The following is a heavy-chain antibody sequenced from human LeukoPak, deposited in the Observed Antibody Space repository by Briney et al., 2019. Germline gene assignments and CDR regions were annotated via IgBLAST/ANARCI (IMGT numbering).Heavy chain of an antibody. CDR3: ARGGEILRFLEWLSPYDY. J-gene: IGHJ4*02. D-gene: IGHD3-3*01. CDR2: ISAYNGNT. Sequence: ASVKVSCKASGYTFTSYVISWVRQAPGQGLEWMGWISAYNGNTNYAQKLQGRVTMTTDTSTSTAYMELRSLRSDDTAVYYCARGGEILRFLEWLSPYDYWGQGTLVTVSS. V-gene: IGHV1-18*01. CDR1: GYTFTSYV.